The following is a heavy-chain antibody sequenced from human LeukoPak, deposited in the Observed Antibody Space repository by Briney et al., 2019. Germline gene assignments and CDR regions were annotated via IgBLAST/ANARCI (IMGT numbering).Heavy chain of an antibody. J-gene: IGHJ6*03. V-gene: IGHV4-61*02. CDR2: IYTSGST. CDR3: ARIPSYYYYMDV. Sequence: SQTLSLTCTVSGGSISSGSYYWSCIRQPAGKGLEWIGRIYTSGSTNYNPSLKSRVTISVDTSKNQFSLKLSSVTAADTAVYYCARIPSYYYYMDVWGKGTTVTVSS. CDR1: GGSISSGSYY.